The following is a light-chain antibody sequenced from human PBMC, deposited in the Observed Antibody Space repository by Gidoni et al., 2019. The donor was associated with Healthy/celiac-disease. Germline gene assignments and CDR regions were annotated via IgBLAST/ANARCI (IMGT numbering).Light chain of an antibody. CDR1: QDISNY. V-gene: IGKV1-33*01. CDR3: QQYDNLPMYT. J-gene: IGKJ2*01. CDR2: DAS. Sequence: RVTITCQASQDISNYLNWYQQKPGKAPKLLIYDASNLETGVPSRFSGSGSGTDFTFTISSLQPEDIATYYCQQYDNLPMYTFGQGTKLEIK.